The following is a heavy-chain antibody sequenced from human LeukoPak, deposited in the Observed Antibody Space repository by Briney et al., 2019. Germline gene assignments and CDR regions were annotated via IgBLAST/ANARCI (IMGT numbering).Heavy chain of an antibody. CDR3: ARDSSPDY. D-gene: IGHD6-13*01. Sequence: ASVKVSCKASGYTFTSYGTNWVRQAPGQGPEWMGVISPSGGSTTYAQKFQGRVTLTRDMSTSTDYLELSSLRSEDTAVYYCARDSSPDYWGQGTQVTVSS. CDR1: GYTFTSYG. V-gene: IGHV1-46*01. CDR2: ISPSGGST. J-gene: IGHJ4*02.